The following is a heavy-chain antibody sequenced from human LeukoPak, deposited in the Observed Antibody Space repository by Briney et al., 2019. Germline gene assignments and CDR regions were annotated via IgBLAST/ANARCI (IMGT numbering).Heavy chain of an antibody. D-gene: IGHD1-26*01. CDR3: AKGGDLGSGPPLAFDI. CDR1: GFTFSSYA. CDR2: ISGSGGST. V-gene: IGHV3-23*01. J-gene: IGHJ3*02. Sequence: QAGGSLRLSCAASGFTFSSYAMSWVRQAPGKGLEWVSDISGSGGSTYYADSVKGRFTISRDNSKNTLYLQMNSLRAEDTAVYYCAKGGDLGSGPPLAFDIWGQGTMVTVSS.